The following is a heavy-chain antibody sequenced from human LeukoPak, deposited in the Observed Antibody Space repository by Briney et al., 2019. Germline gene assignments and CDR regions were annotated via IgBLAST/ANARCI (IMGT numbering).Heavy chain of an antibody. Sequence: GESLKVSCKASGYTFTSYAMHWVRQAPGQRLEWMGWINAGNGNTKYSQKFQGRVTITRDTSASTAYMELSSLRSEDTAVYYCARDSLLRYFDWLSYYYGMDVWGQGTTVTVSS. CDR1: GYTFTSYA. J-gene: IGHJ6*02. CDR2: INAGNGNT. D-gene: IGHD3-9*01. CDR3: ARDSLLRYFDWLSYYYGMDV. V-gene: IGHV1-3*01.